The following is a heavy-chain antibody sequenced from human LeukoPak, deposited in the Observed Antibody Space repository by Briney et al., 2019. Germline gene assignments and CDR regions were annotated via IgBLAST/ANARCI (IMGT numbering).Heavy chain of an antibody. CDR3: AREQRDKSGYAGDFDP. J-gene: IGHJ5*02. Sequence: ASVTVSCKASGYTFTSYYMHWVRQAPGQGLEWMGIINPSGGSTSYAQKFQGRVTMTRDTSTSTVYMELSSLRSEDTAVYYCAREQRDKSGYAGDFDPWGQGTLVTVSS. D-gene: IGHD5-12*01. CDR1: GYTFTSYY. CDR2: INPSGGST. V-gene: IGHV1-46*01.